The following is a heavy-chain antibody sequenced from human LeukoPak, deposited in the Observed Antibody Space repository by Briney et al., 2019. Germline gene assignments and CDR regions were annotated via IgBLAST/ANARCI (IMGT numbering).Heavy chain of an antibody. V-gene: IGHV7-4-1*02. Sequence: ASVKLSCKASGYTFTSYAMNWVRQAPGQGLEWMGWFHINTGNPTYAQGFTGRFVFSLDTSVSTAYLQISSLKAEDTAVFYCARSGGSGSYYARYYYYYMDVWGKGTTVSVSS. D-gene: IGHD3-10*01. J-gene: IGHJ6*03. CDR2: FHINTGNP. CDR1: GYTFTSYA. CDR3: ARSGGSGSYYARYYYYYMDV.